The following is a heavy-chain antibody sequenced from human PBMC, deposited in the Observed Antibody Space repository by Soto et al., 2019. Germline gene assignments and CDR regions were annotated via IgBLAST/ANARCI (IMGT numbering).Heavy chain of an antibody. J-gene: IGHJ3*02. CDR2: IYSGGST. D-gene: IGHD3-10*01. CDR1: GFTVSSNY. CDR3: ARAWFGERVDAFDI. Sequence: EVQLVESGGGLVQPGGSLRLSCAASGFTVSSNYMSWVRQAPGKGLEWVSVIYSGGSTYYADSVKGRFTISRHNSKNTLYLEMNSLRAEDTAVYYCARAWFGERVDAFDIWGQGTMVTVSS. V-gene: IGHV3-53*04.